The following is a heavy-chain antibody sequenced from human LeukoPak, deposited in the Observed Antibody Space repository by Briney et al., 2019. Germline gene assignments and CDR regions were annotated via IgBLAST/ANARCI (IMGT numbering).Heavy chain of an antibody. V-gene: IGHV4-38-2*02. CDR3: AADRTGLAFDI. D-gene: IGHD3-22*01. Sequence: SETLSLTCTVSGGSISSYYWGCFRQPPGKGLEWIASIYHSGSTYYNPSLKSRVTISVDTSKNQFSLKLSSVTAADTAVYYCAADRTGLAFDIWGQGTMVTVSS. J-gene: IGHJ3*02. CDR1: GGSISSYY. CDR2: IYHSGST.